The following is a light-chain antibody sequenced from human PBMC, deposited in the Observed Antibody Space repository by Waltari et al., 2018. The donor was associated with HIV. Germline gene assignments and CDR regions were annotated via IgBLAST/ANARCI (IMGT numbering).Light chain of an antibody. CDR1: SSDVGGYNY. Sequence: QSALTQPPSASGSPGQSVTISCTGTSSDVGGYNYVSWYQQHPGKAPKLMIYEVTKGHSGVPDRFSGSKSGNTASLSVSGLQAEDEAEYYCSSYAGSNNLVFGGGTKLTVL. J-gene: IGLJ3*02. V-gene: IGLV2-8*01. CDR3: SSYAGSNNLV. CDR2: EVT.